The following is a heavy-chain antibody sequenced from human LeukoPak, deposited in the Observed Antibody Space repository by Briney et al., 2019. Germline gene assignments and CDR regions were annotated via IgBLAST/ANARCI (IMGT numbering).Heavy chain of an antibody. CDR1: GFTFDDFT. D-gene: IGHD3-22*01. CDR3: AKDRMATYYYDSGGYEGGVFDY. J-gene: IGHJ4*02. V-gene: IGHV3-43*01. CDR2: INWDGGTT. Sequence: GSLRLSCGASGFTFDDFTMHWVRQAPGKGLEWVSLINWDGGTTYFADSVKGRFIISRDNSKSSLYLQMNSLRTEDTALYYCAKDRMATYYYDSGGYEGGVFDYWGQGTLVTVSP.